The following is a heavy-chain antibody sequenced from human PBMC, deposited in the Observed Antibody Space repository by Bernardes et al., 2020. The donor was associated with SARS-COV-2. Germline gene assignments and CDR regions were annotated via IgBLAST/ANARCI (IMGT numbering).Heavy chain of an antibody. J-gene: IGHJ4*02. V-gene: IGHV4-4*07. CDR2: IYTSGST. Sequence: SETLSLTCTVSGGSISSYYWSWIRQPAGKGLEWIGRIYTSGSTNYNPSLKSRVTMSVDTSKNQFSLKLSSVTAADTAVYYCARVGCSSTSCWAGYDYWGQGTLVTVAS. D-gene: IGHD2-2*01. CDR3: ARVGCSSTSCWAGYDY. CDR1: GGSISSYY.